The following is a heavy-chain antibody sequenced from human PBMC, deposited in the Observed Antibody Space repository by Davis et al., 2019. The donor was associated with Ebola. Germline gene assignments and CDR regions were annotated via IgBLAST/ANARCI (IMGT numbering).Heavy chain of an antibody. CDR2: IYPGDSDT. D-gene: IGHD2-15*01. J-gene: IGHJ3*02. CDR1: GYSFTSYW. V-gene: IGHV5-51*01. CDR3: ARLGVVVAATNTAFDI. Sequence: GESLKISCKGSGYSFTSYWIGWVRQMPGKGLEWMGIIYPGDSDTRYSPSFQGQVTISADKSISTAYLQWGSLKASDTAMYYCARLGVVVAATNTAFDIWGQGTMVTVSS.